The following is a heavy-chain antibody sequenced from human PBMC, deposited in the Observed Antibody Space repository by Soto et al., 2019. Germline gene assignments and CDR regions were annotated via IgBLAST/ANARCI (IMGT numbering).Heavy chain of an antibody. CDR1: GYSFTDYH. CDR3: ARGDSTDCSNGVCSFFYNHDMDV. Sequence: QVQLVQSGAEVKKPGASVKVSCKASGYSFTDYHIHWVRQAPGQGLEWLGRINPKSGGTSTAQKFQGWVTMTTDTSSRTASMELTRLTSDDTAIYYCARGDSTDCSNGVCSFFYNHDMDVWGQGTTVTVSS. V-gene: IGHV1-2*04. J-gene: IGHJ6*02. D-gene: IGHD2-8*01. CDR2: INPKSGGT.